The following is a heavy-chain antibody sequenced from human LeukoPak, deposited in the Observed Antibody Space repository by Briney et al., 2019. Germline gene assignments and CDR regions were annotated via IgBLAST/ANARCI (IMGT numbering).Heavy chain of an antibody. Sequence: GGSLRLSCAASGFTFSSYWMSWVRQAPGKGLEWVANIKLDGSEKNYVDSVKGRFTISRDNTKNSLYLQMNSLRAEDTAVFYCARDQYDTWSRRGNFDSWGQGTLVIVSS. D-gene: IGHD3-3*01. V-gene: IGHV3-7*03. CDR2: IKLDGSEK. CDR3: ARDQYDTWSRRGNFDS. CDR1: GFTFSSYW. J-gene: IGHJ4*01.